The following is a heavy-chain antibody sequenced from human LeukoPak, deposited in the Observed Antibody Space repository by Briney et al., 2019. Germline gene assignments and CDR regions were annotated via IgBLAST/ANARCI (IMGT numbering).Heavy chain of an antibody. V-gene: IGHV3-48*01. CDR1: ALTFSDYS. CDR2: ISGRSSTI. J-gene: IGHJ4*02. D-gene: IGHD1-26*01. Sequence: GGSLRLSCAASALTFSDYSMNWVRQAPGKGLEWVSYISGRSSTIYYADSVKGRFTISRDNAKNSMYLQMNSLRAEDTAVYYCARDRIKSGSYYFDYWGQGTLVTVSS. CDR3: ARDRIKSGSYYFDY.